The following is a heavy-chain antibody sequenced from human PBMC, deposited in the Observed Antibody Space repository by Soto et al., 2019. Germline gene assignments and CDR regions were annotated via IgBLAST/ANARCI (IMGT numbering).Heavy chain of an antibody. V-gene: IGHV3-23*01. CDR3: ATSIGALNEY. CDR1: GLTFSSSA. D-gene: IGHD3-16*01. Sequence: PGGSLRLSCLTSGLTFSSSAMTWVRQAPGKGLDWVSAITESGDGTFYADSVKGRFTISRDNSKNTLFLQMNSLTIEDTALYYCATSIGALNEYWGQGILVTVSS. CDR2: ITESGDGT. J-gene: IGHJ4*02.